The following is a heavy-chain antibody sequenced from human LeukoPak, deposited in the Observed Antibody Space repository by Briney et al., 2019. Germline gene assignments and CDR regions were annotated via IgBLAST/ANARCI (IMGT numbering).Heavy chain of an antibody. Sequence: SETLSLTCTVSGGSISSYYWSWIRQPPWKRLEWIGYIYYSGSSNYNPSLKSRVTISVDTSKNQFSLKLSSVTAADTAEYYCAREPYGSGTFDYWGQGTLVTVSA. D-gene: IGHD3-10*01. J-gene: IGHJ4*02. V-gene: IGHV4-59*01. CDR2: IYYSGSS. CDR1: GGSISSYY. CDR3: AREPYGSGTFDY.